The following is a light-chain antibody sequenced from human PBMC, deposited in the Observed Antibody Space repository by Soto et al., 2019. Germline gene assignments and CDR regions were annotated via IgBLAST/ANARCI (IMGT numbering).Light chain of an antibody. J-gene: IGLJ1*01. CDR3: AAWDDSLNGYV. CDR2: SND. V-gene: IGLV1-44*01. CDR1: SSNIRSYT. Sequence: QSVLTQPPSASGTPGQRVTISCSGSSSNIRSYTVNWYKQVPGTAPKLLIYSNDRRPSRVPDRFSGSKSGTSASLAISGLKSEDEADYYCAAWDDSLNGYVFGTGTKLTVL.